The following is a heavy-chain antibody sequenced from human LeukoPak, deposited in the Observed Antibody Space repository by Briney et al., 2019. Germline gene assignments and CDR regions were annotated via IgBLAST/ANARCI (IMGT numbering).Heavy chain of an antibody. D-gene: IGHD5-18*01. J-gene: IGHJ5*02. CDR2: VYHSGST. CDR3: ARDTGSGYSYGSNYFDP. CDR1: GDSISPYF. Sequence: SETLSLTCSVSGDSISPYFWSWIRQSPGKGLEWIGYVYHSGSTNYNPSFKSRVTISVDTSKNQFSLKLTSLTAADTAVYYCARDTGSGYSYGSNYFDPWGQGALVTVSS. V-gene: IGHV4-59*01.